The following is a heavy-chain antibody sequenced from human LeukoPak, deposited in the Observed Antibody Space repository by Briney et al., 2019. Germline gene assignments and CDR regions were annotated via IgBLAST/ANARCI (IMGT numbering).Heavy chain of an antibody. D-gene: IGHD3-3*01. J-gene: IGHJ3*02. Sequence: SETLSLTCTVSGGSISSSSYYWGWIRQPPGKGLEWIGSIYYSGSTHYNPSLKSRVTISVDTSKNQFSLKLSSVTAADTAVYYCARRLREYDFWSGSSLGAFDIWGQGTMVTVSS. CDR2: IYYSGST. CDR1: GGSISSSSYY. V-gene: IGHV4-39*01. CDR3: ARRLREYDFWSGSSLGAFDI.